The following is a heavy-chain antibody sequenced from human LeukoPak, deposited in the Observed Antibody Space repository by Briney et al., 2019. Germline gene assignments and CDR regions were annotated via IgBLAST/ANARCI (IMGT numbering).Heavy chain of an antibody. Sequence: SVKDSCKACGGTFSSYSISWVRQAPGQGNNWMGGIIPIFLTANYAQKFQGRVTITADESTSTAYMELSSLRSEDTAVYYCAIHPSDSSGYFSYWGQGALVTVSS. V-gene: IGHV1-69*01. CDR1: GGTFSSYS. CDR2: IIPIFLTA. J-gene: IGHJ4*02. D-gene: IGHD3-22*01. CDR3: AIHPSDSSGYFSY.